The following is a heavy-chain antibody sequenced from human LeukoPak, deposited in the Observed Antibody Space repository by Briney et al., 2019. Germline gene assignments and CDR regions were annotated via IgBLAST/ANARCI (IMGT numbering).Heavy chain of an antibody. V-gene: IGHV3-48*02. J-gene: IGHJ4*02. Sequence: GGSLRLSCAASGSTFSSFSMNWVRQAPGKGLEWVSYISSSSNTIYYADSVKGRFTISRDNAKNSLFLQMNSLRDEDTAVYYCARDGGGSWYYFDNWGQGTLVTVSS. CDR2: ISSSSNTI. D-gene: IGHD2-15*01. CDR3: ARDGGGSWYYFDN. CDR1: GSTFSSFS.